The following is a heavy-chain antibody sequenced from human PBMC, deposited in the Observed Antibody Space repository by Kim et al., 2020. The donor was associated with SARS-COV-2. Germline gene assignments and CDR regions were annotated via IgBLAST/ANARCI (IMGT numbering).Heavy chain of an antibody. CDR3: AKDLSHCSGGSCHDFDY. V-gene: IGHV3-9*01. J-gene: IGHJ4*02. D-gene: IGHD2-15*01. CDR2: ISWNSGSI. Sequence: GGSLRLSCAASGFTFDDYAMHWVRQAPGKGLEWVSGISWNSGSIGYADSVKGRFTISRDNAKNSLYLQMNSLRAEDTALYYCAKDLSHCSGGSCHDFDYWGQGTLVTVSS. CDR1: GFTFDDYA.